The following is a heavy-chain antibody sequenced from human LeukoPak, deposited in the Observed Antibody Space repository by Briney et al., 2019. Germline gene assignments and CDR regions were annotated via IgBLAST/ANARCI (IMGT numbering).Heavy chain of an antibody. CDR2: IKRDGSEK. V-gene: IGHV3-7*01. D-gene: IGHD1-26*01. J-gene: IGHJ4*02. CDR3: AREGGSYYSY. CDR1: GFTFSSYW. Sequence: GGSLRLSCAASGFTFSSYWMSWVRQAPGKGLEWVANIKRDGSEKYYVDSVKGRFTISRDNAKSSLYLQMNSLRAEDTAVYYCAREGGSYYSYWGQGTLVTVYS.